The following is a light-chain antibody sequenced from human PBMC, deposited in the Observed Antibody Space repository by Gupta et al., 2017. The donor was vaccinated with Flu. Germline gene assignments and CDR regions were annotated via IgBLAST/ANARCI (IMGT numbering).Light chain of an antibody. V-gene: IGLV1-51*01. Sequence: KVTISCSGSSSRIGTNYVSWYQHFPGTAPKLLIYDNNVRPSGIPDRFSGSKSGTSATLGITGLQAGDEAVYYCGTWDGSLSVGVFGGGTKLTVL. CDR1: SSRIGTNY. J-gene: IGLJ2*01. CDR2: DNN. CDR3: GTWDGSLSVGV.